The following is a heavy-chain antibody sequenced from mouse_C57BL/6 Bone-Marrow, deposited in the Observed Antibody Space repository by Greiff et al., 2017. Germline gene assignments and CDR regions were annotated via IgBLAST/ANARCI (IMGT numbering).Heavy chain of an antibody. CDR1: GFNIKNTY. CDR3: ASRTTVVATRWYFDV. V-gene: IGHV14-3*01. D-gene: IGHD1-1*01. J-gene: IGHJ1*03. Sequence: EVKLQQSVAELVRPGASVKLSCTASGFNIKNTYMHWVKQRPEQGLEWIGRIDPANGNTTYAPKFQGQATITADTSSNTAYLQLSSLTSEDTAIYYCASRTTVVATRWYFDVWCTGTTVTVSS. CDR2: IDPANGNT.